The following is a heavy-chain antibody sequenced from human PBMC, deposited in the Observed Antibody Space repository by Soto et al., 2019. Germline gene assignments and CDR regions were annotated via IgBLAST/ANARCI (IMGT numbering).Heavy chain of an antibody. Sequence: QVRLEESGGGVVQPGRSLRLSCEGSGFIFNNYAMHWVRQAPGKGLEWVAVISYDGYNQYYAVSVKGRFTISRDNSKNPLYLQMNSLRGEDTAMYYCARDSSGKSSYYYYGMDVWGQGTTVTVSS. V-gene: IGHV3-30*04. CDR1: GFIFNNYA. CDR3: ARDSSGKSSYYYYGMDV. CDR2: ISYDGYNQ. J-gene: IGHJ6*02. D-gene: IGHD3-22*01.